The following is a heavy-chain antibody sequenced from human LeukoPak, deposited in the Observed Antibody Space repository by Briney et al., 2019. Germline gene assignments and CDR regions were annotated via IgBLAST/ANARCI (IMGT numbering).Heavy chain of an antibody. J-gene: IGHJ4*02. Sequence: APVKVSCKASGYTFTSYDINWVRQATGQGLEWMGWMNPNSGNTGYAQKLQGRVTMTTNTSISTAYMELSSLRSEDTAVYYCARREYGSGSYHLVYWGQGTLVTVSS. D-gene: IGHD3-10*01. CDR3: ARREYGSGSYHLVY. V-gene: IGHV1-8*01. CDR1: GYTFTSYD. CDR2: MNPNSGNT.